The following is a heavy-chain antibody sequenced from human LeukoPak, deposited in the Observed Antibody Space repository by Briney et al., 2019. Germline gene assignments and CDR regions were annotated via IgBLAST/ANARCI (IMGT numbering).Heavy chain of an antibody. D-gene: IGHD1-26*01. V-gene: IGHV3-48*01. Sequence: GGSLRLSCAASGFTFSTYSMNWVRQAPGKGLEWVSYISSRSNDIYYGDPVKGRFTISRDNAKNSLYLQMNSLRAEDTAVYFCARPRGGGSHDDFDYWGQGTRVTVSP. CDR1: GFTFSTYS. CDR3: ARPRGGGSHDDFDY. CDR2: ISSRSNDI. J-gene: IGHJ4*02.